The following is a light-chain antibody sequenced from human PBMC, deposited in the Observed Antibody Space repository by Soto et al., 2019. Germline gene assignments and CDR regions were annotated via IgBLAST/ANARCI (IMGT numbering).Light chain of an antibody. J-gene: IGKJ3*01. CDR1: QSISSY. Sequence: DIQMTQSPSSLSASVGDRVTITCRASQSISSYLNWYQQKPGKAPKFLIYAASSLQSGVPSRFSGSGSGTDFTLTISSLQPEDFATYYCQQSYNPPLTFRPGTKVDTK. CDR3: QQSYNPPLT. V-gene: IGKV1-39*01. CDR2: AAS.